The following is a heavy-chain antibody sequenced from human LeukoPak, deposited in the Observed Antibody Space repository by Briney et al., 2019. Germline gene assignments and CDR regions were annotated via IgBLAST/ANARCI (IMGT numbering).Heavy chain of an antibody. CDR1: TYSFTSYS. CDR2: IYPGDFDT. D-gene: IGHD6-13*01. V-gene: IGHV5-51*01. J-gene: IGHJ4*02. Sequence: GESLKISCKGSTYSFTSYSIGWARQMRGKGLGWMGIIYPGDFDTRYSPSFQGQATISADKSISTAYLQWSSLKTSDTAIYYCARLPSRGSSWYIDYWGQGTLVTVSS. CDR3: ARLPSRGSSWYIDY.